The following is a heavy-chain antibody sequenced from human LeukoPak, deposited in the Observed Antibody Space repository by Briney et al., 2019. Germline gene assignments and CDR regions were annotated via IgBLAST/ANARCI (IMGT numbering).Heavy chain of an antibody. D-gene: IGHD6-13*01. J-gene: IGHJ3*02. V-gene: IGHV3-33*01. CDR1: GFTFSNYA. CDR2: IWYDGSNK. Sequence: AGGSLRLSCAASGFTFSNYAMRWVRQAPGKGLEWVAFIWYDGSNKDYADSVKGRFTISRDNSKNTLYLQMNSLRAEDTAVYYCARDSPRGAAAKYAFDIWGQGTVVTVSS. CDR3: ARDSPRGAAAKYAFDI.